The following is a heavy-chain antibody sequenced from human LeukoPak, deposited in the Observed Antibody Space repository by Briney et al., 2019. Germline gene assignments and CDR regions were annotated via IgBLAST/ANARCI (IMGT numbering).Heavy chain of an antibody. V-gene: IGHV1-18*01. CDR2: ISAYNGNT. J-gene: IGHJ4*02. D-gene: IGHD7-27*01. CDR1: GYTFSNYG. CDR3: ARDLTAGRLVAGVVY. Sequence: VKACCTASGYTFSNYGISWVRQAPGQGLEWMGWISAYNGNTNYAQNFQARVTMTTDTSTYTVYLELRSLRSDDTAVYYCARDLTAGRLVAGVVYWGQGTLVTVSS.